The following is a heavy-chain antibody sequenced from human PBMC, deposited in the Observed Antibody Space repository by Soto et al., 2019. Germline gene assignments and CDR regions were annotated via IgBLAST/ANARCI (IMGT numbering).Heavy chain of an antibody. CDR1: GGTFSSYA. Sequence: QVQLVQSGAEVKKPGSSVKVSCKASGGTFSSYAISWVRQAPGHGLEWMGGIIPIFGTANYAQKFQGRVTITAAESTRTAYMELSSLRSEDTAGYYCARRRGYRGDDFDYWGQGPLVTVSS. J-gene: IGHJ4*02. D-gene: IGHD5-12*01. CDR3: ARRRGYRGDDFDY. CDR2: IIPIFGTA. V-gene: IGHV1-69*01.